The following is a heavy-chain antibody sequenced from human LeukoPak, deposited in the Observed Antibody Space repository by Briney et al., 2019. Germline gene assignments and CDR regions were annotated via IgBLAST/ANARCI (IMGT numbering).Heavy chain of an antibody. CDR1: GGSISTYY. Sequence: SETLSLTCTVSGGSISTYYWSWIRQPPGKGLKWIGYIYYSGSTNYNPSLKSRLTISVDTSKNQFSLKLSSVTAADTAVYYCARLLRVTSVGPDLYYFDYWGQGTLVTVSS. V-gene: IGHV4-59*08. CDR3: ARLLRVTSVGPDLYYFDY. J-gene: IGHJ4*02. CDR2: IYYSGST. D-gene: IGHD2-21*02.